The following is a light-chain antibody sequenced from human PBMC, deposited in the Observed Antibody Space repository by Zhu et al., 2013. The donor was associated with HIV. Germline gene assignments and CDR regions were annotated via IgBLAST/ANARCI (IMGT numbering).Light chain of an antibody. CDR3: QQHNDFPVT. CDR1: QDISTA. J-gene: IGKJ4*01. CDR2: DAT. Sequence: DIQMTQSPSSLSASVGDRVTITCQANQDISTALNWFQQKPGKAPKLLIYDATHLESGVPSRFSGSGSGTYFTFTISRLQPEDIATYYCQQHNDFPVTFGAGPRWRSN. V-gene: IGKV1-33*01.